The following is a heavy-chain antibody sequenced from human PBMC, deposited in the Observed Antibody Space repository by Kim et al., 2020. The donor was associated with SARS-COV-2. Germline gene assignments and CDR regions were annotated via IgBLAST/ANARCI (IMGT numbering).Heavy chain of an antibody. D-gene: IGHD3-3*01. Sequence: GGSLRLSCTASGFNVRSYWMHWVRQAPGKGLEWVSRINQDGTTTTHADYVKGRFTISRDSAKNTLFLQMNNLRAEDTAVYYCSRDTFGPEDYWGQGNLVT. CDR1: GFNVRSYW. CDR2: INQDGTTT. J-gene: IGHJ4*02. CDR3: SRDTFGPEDY. V-gene: IGHV3-74*01.